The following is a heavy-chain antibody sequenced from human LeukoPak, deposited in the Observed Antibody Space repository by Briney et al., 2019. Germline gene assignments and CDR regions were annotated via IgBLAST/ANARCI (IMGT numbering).Heavy chain of an antibody. J-gene: IGHJ3*02. CDR2: IYNSETI. CDR1: GGSINSYY. Sequence: SETLSHTCTVSGGSINSYYWSWIRQPPGKGLEWIGYIYNSETINYNPSLTSRVTISLDTSKNQVSLKLTSVTAADTAVYYCVRVGGASSILSAFDIWGQGTMVTVSS. V-gene: IGHV4-59*01. CDR3: VRVGGASSILSAFDI. D-gene: IGHD6-6*01.